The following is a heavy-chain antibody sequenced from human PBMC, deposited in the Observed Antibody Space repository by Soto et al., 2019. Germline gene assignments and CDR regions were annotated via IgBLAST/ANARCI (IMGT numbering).Heavy chain of an antibody. V-gene: IGHV3-33*01. CDR3: ARDRCGGDCHYFDY. Sequence: QVQLVESGGGVIQPGKSLRLSCAASGFTFSSYGMHWVRQAPGKGLEWVAVIWFDGSNKYYADSVKGRFTISRDNSKNTLFLQMNSLRAEDAAVYYCARDRCGGDCHYFDYWGQGTLVTVSS. CDR1: GFTFSSYG. CDR2: IWFDGSNK. J-gene: IGHJ4*02. D-gene: IGHD2-21*02.